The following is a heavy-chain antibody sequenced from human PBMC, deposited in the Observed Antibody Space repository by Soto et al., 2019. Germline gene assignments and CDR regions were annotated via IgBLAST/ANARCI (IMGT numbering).Heavy chain of an antibody. D-gene: IGHD2-2*02. Sequence: PSETLSLTCSVSGGSISSNNYYWGWLRQPPGKGLEWIGYIYYSRSTYYNPSLKSRVTISVDTSKNQFSLKLSSVTAADTAVYYCARGYRSSTSCYIWDNCFDPWGQGTLVTVSS. CDR3: ARGYRSSTSCYIWDNCFDP. V-gene: IGHV4-39*07. CDR2: IYYSRST. CDR1: GGSISSNNYY. J-gene: IGHJ5*02.